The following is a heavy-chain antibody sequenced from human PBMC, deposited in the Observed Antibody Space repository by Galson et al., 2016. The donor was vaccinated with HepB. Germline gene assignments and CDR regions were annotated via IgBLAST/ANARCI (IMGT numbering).Heavy chain of an antibody. Sequence: SLRLSCAASGLTFSSFAMSWVRQSPGKGLEWLSSISGTDGGTYYAGSVEGRFTISRDFSKNTLYLQMNSLSAEDTAVYYCVKGGLSSGWAEYWGQGTLVTVSS. D-gene: IGHD6-19*01. CDR1: GLTFSSFA. J-gene: IGHJ4*02. CDR2: ISGTDGGT. CDR3: VKGGLSSGWAEY. V-gene: IGHV3-23*01.